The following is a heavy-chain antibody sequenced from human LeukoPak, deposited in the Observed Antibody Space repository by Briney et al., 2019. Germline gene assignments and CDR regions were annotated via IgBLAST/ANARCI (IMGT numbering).Heavy chain of an antibody. CDR3: ARFRSGYAFDI. D-gene: IGHD3-22*01. CDR2: SSAYNGNT. J-gene: IGHJ3*02. Sequence: ASVKVSCKASGYTFTSYGISWVRQAPGQGLEGMGWSSAYNGNTNYAQKLQRRVTMTTDTSTSPAYMELRSLRSDDTAVYYCARFRSGYAFDIWGQGAMVTVSS. CDR1: GYTFTSYG. V-gene: IGHV1-18*01.